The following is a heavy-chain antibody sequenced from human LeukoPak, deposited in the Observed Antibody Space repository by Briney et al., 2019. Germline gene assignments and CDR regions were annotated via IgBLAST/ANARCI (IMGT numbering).Heavy chain of an antibody. CDR3: ARVPSSGWLFDY. CDR2: INSDGSST. J-gene: IGHJ4*02. V-gene: IGHV3-74*01. Sequence: GGSLRLSCAASGFTFSSYGMHWVRQAPGKGLEWVSRINSDGSSTSYADSVKGRFTISRDNAKNTLYLQMNSLRAEDTAVYYCARVPSSGWLFDYWGQGTLVTVSS. D-gene: IGHD6-19*01. CDR1: GFTFSSYG.